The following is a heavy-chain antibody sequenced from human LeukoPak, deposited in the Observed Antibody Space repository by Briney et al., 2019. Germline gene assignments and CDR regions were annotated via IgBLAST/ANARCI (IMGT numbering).Heavy chain of an antibody. D-gene: IGHD2-15*01. CDR1: GGSISSYY. CDR3: ARAPNFVFCGGSCHNWFDP. J-gene: IGHJ5*02. CDR2: IYHSGST. Sequence: NPSETLSLTCTVSGGSISSYYWSWIRQPPGKGLEWIGYIYHSGSTNYNPSLKSRVTISVDTSKNQFSLKLSSVTAADTAVYYCARAPNFVFCGGSCHNWFDPWGQGTLVTVSS. V-gene: IGHV4-59*01.